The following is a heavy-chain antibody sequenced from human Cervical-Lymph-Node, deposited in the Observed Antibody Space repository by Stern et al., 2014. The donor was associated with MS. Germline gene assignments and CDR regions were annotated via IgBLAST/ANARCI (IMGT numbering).Heavy chain of an antibody. D-gene: IGHD4-17*01. CDR3: ARDDYGVTRLYYFDY. CDR1: GYTFPKSY. CDR2: INPSDGAT. J-gene: IGHJ4*02. V-gene: IGHV1-46*03. Sequence: QVQLVQSGAEVKKPGASVKVSCKASGYTFPKSYIHWVRQAPGQGLEWMGLINPSDGATSYAQKFQGRVTMTRDTSSGTVDMELNSLRSEDTAVYYCARDDYGVTRLYYFDYWGQGTLVTVSS.